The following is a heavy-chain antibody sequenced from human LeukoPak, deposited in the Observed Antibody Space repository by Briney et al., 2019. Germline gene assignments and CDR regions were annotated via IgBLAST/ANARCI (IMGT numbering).Heavy chain of an antibody. CDR2: INPNSGGT. Sequence: GASVKVSCKASGYTFTGYHMHWVRQAPGQGLEWMGWINPNSGGTNYAQKFQGRVTMTRDTSISTAYMELSRLRSDDTAVYYCARDGRKRGYSYGPRTGNWFDPWGQGTLVTVSS. J-gene: IGHJ5*02. CDR1: GYTFTGYH. V-gene: IGHV1-2*02. CDR3: ARDGRKRGYSYGPRTGNWFDP. D-gene: IGHD5-18*01.